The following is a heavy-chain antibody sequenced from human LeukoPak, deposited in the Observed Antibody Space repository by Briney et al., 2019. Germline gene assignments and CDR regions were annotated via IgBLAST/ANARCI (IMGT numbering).Heavy chain of an antibody. CDR3: ARGRRNIVVVPGYMDV. D-gene: IGHD2-2*01. CDR2: INHNGST. J-gene: IGHJ6*03. V-gene: IGHV4-34*01. CDR1: GGSFSGYY. Sequence: SETLSLTCAVYGGSFSGYYWSWIRQPPGKGLEWIGEINHNGSTNYNSSLKSQVTISVDTFKNQFSLKLSSVTAADTAVYYCARGRRNIVVVPGYMDVWGKGTTVTVSS.